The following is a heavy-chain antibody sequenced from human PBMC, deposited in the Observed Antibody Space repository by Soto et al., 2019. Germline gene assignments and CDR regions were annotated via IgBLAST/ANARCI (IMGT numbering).Heavy chain of an antibody. CDR1: GGSISSGGYY. J-gene: IGHJ6*02. Sequence: SETLSLTCTVSGGSISSGGYYWSWIRQHPGKGLEWIGYIYCSGSTYYNPSLKSRVTISVDTSKNQFSLKLSSVTAADTAVYYCARHATVTTVDYYYGMDVWGQGTTVTVSS. V-gene: IGHV4-31*03. CDR2: IYCSGST. D-gene: IGHD4-17*01. CDR3: ARHATVTTVDYYYGMDV.